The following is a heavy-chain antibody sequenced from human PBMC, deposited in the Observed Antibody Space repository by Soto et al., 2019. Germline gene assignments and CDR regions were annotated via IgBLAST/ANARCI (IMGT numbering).Heavy chain of an antibody. D-gene: IGHD4-17*01. J-gene: IGHJ4*02. Sequence: QVQVVQSRAEVKKPGASVKVSCKTSGYTFTEYDIKWVGQAPGEGIENMGWVSLENRNAGYAPPCRRRVSMTADPSIHTVYLELTTLTYEATAVYYCEVTTGYWGQGTMVTVSS. V-gene: IGHV1-8*01. CDR2: VSLENRNA. CDR1: GYTFTEYD. CDR3: EVTTGY.